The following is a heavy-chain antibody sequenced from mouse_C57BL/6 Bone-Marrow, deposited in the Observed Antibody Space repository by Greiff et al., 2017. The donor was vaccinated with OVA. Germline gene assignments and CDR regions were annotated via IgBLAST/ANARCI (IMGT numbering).Heavy chain of an antibody. CDR1: GFTFSSYG. CDR3: ARQGWSDWYFDV. D-gene: IGHD2-3*01. Sequence: EVKLMESGGDLVKPGGSLKLSCAASGFTFSSYGMSWVRQTPDKRLEWVATISSGGSYTYYPDSVKGRFTISRDNAKNTLYLQMSSLKSEDTAMYYCARQGWSDWYFDVWGTGTTVTVSS. J-gene: IGHJ1*03. CDR2: ISSGGSYT. V-gene: IGHV5-6*01.